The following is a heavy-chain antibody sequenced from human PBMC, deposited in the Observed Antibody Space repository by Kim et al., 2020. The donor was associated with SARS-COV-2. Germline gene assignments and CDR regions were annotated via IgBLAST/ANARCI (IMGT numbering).Heavy chain of an antibody. J-gene: IGHJ3*02. CDR1: GGSISSGGYY. CDR2: IYYSGRT. CDR3: ARSLGTLWFGELLIGAFDI. V-gene: IGHV4-31*03. Sequence: SETLSLTCTVSGGSISSGGYYWSWIRQHPGKGLEWIGYIYYSGRTYYNPSLKSRVTISVDTSKNQFSLKLSSVTAADTAVYYCARSLGTLWFGELLIGAFDIWGQGTMVTVSS. D-gene: IGHD3-10*01.